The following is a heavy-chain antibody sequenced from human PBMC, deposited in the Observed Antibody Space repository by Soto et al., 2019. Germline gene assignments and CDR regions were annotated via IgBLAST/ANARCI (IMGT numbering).Heavy chain of an antibody. Sequence: WASVKVSCKASGYTFTSYDINWVRQATGQGLEWMGWMNPNSGNTGYAQKFQGRVTMTRNTSISTAYMELSSLRSEDTAVYYCARGNPITIFGVVTRLMDVWGQGTTVTVSS. CDR3: ARGNPITIFGVVTRLMDV. D-gene: IGHD3-3*01. J-gene: IGHJ6*02. V-gene: IGHV1-8*01. CDR2: MNPNSGNT. CDR1: GYTFTSYD.